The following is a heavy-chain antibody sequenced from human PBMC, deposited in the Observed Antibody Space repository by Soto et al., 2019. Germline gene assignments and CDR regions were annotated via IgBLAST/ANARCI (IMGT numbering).Heavy chain of an antibody. J-gene: IGHJ4*02. CDR1: GGSFSGYY. CDR2: INHSGST. D-gene: IGHD6-13*01. V-gene: IGHV4-34*01. CDR3: ARGSILGLYSSSWHRASPYDY. Sequence: KPSETLSLTCAVYGGSFSGYYWSWIRQPPGKGLEWIGEINHSGSTNYNPSLKSRVTISVDTSKNQFSLKLSSVTAADTAVYYCARGSILGLYSSSWHRASPYDYWGQGTLVTVSS.